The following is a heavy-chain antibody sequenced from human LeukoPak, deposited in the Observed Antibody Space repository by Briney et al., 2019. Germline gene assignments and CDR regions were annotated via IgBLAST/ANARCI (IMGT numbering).Heavy chain of an antibody. CDR1: GFTFSSYG. V-gene: IGHV3-30*02. D-gene: IGHD4-17*01. Sequence: GGSLRLSCAASGFTFSSYGMHWVRQAPGKGLEWVAFIRDDGSNKYYADSVKGRFTISRDNSKNTLYLQMNRLRAEDTAVYYCAKARNGPYGDYAVDRYFAYWGQGTLVTVSS. J-gene: IGHJ4*02. CDR3: AKARNGPYGDYAVDRYFAY. CDR2: IRDDGSNK.